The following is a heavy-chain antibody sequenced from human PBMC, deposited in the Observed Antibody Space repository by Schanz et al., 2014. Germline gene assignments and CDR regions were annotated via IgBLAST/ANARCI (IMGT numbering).Heavy chain of an antibody. V-gene: IGHV1-18*01. Sequence: QVQLVQSGAEVKKPGASVKVSCKASGYTFISYGIKWVRQAPGQGLEWMGWISPYTGNTHYFDKMEGRVTMTTDTSTSTAYMELRSLRSDDTAMYYCARGYGDSPTDFWGQGTLXTVSS. CDR3: ARGYGDSPTDF. CDR1: GYTFISYG. CDR2: ISPYTGNT. J-gene: IGHJ4*02. D-gene: IGHD4-17*01.